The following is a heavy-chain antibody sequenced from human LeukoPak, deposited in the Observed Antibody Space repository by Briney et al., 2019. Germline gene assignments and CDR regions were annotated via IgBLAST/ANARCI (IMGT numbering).Heavy chain of an antibody. Sequence: GGSLRLSCAASGFTFSSYAMHWVRQAPGKGLEWVAVISYDRSNKYYADSVKGRFTISRDNSKNTLYLQMNSLRAEDTAVYYCARPLLKFSSSPFDYWGQGTLVTVSS. CDR2: ISYDRSNK. CDR1: GFTFSSYA. V-gene: IGHV3-30-3*01. D-gene: IGHD6-13*01. CDR3: ARPLLKFSSSPFDY. J-gene: IGHJ4*02.